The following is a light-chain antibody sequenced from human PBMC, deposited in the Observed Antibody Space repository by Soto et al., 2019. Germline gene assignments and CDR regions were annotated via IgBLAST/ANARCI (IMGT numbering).Light chain of an antibody. CDR2: GNS. Sequence: QSVLTQPPSVSGAPGQRVTISCTGSSSNIGAGYDVHWYQQLPGTAPPLLIYGNSKRPSGGPDRFYGSRSGTSDSLAITGLQAESQADYYCQSYDSSLPVVFGGGTKLAV. J-gene: IGLJ2*01. CDR3: QSYDSSLPVV. V-gene: IGLV1-40*01. CDR1: SSNIGAGYD.